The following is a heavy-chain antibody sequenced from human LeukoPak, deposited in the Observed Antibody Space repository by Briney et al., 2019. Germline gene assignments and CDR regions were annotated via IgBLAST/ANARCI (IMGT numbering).Heavy chain of an antibody. D-gene: IGHD6-13*01. V-gene: IGHV1-8*03. Sequence: ASVKVSCKASGYTFTSYDINWVRQATGQGLEWMGWMNPNSGNTGYAQKFQGRVTITRNTSISTAYMELSSLRSEDTAVYYCATDSFYSSSWGYWGQGTLVTVSS. CDR3: ATDSFYSSSWGY. CDR2: MNPNSGNT. J-gene: IGHJ4*02. CDR1: GYTFTSYD.